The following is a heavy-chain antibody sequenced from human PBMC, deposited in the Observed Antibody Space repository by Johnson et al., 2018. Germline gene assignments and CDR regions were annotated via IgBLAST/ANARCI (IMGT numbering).Heavy chain of an antibody. V-gene: IGHV3-33*01. CDR1: GFTFSSYG. J-gene: IGHJ6*02. D-gene: IGHD4-11*01. CDR3: ARDRQTTVNPYYYYGMDV. Sequence: QVQLVESGGGVVQPGRSLRLSCAASGFTFSSYGMHWVRQAPGKGLEGVAVIWYDGSTKYYADSVKGRFTISRDNSNNTRYLQMNSPRAEDTAVYYCARDRQTTVNPYYYYGMDVWGQGTTVTVYS. CDR2: IWYDGSTK.